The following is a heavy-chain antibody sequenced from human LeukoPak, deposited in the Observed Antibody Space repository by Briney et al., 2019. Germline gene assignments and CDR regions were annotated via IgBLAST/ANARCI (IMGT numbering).Heavy chain of an antibody. CDR3: ARDRVSGSPDYYYYYMDV. J-gene: IGHJ6*03. CDR2: INPTSGGT. CDR1: GYTFTGYY. V-gene: IGHV1-2*02. D-gene: IGHD1-26*01. Sequence: ASVKDSCKASGYTFTGYYMHWVRQAPGQGLEWMGWINPTSGGTNYAQKFQGRVTMTRDTSISTAYKELSRLRSDDTAVYYCARDRVSGSPDYYYYYMDVWGKGTTVTVSS.